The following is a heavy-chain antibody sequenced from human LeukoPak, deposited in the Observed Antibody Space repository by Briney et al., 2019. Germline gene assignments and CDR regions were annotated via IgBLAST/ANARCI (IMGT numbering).Heavy chain of an antibody. D-gene: IGHD6-19*01. CDR3: ARGIGGWYSAFDI. V-gene: IGHV1-2*02. J-gene: IGHJ3*02. Sequence: GASVKVSCKASGYTFTGYYMHWVRQAPGQGLEWMGWINPNSGGTNYAQKSQGRVTMTRDTSISTAYMELSRLRSDDTAVYYCARGIGGWYSAFDIWGQGTMVTVPS. CDR1: GYTFTGYY. CDR2: INPNSGGT.